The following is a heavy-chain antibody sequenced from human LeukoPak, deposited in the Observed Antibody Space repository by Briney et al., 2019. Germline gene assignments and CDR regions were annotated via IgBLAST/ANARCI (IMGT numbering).Heavy chain of an antibody. CDR2: ISSSGKNI. J-gene: IGHJ6*01. CDR1: GFTFSSYE. V-gene: IGHV3-48*03. D-gene: IGHD2-2*01. Sequence: GGSLRLSCAASGFTFSSYEMNWVRQAPGKGLEWVSYISSSGKNILNADSVKGRFTISRDNAKDSLHLQMSSLRAEDTAIYYCARDRGFCSSNGCPHGMDVWGQGTTVTVSS. CDR3: ARDRGFCSSNGCPHGMDV.